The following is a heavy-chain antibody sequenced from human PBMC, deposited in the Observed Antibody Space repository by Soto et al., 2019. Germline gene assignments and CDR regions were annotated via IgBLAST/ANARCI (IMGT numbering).Heavy chain of an antibody. CDR1: GFTFSSYG. J-gene: IGHJ4*02. D-gene: IGHD1-26*01. Sequence: GGSLRLSCAASGFTFSSYGMHWVRQAPGKGLEWVAVISYDGSNKYYADSVKGRFTISRDNSKNTLYLQMNSLRAEDTAVYYCAKDWSVGATRFDYSGQGTMVTV. CDR2: ISYDGSNK. CDR3: AKDWSVGATRFDY. V-gene: IGHV3-30*18.